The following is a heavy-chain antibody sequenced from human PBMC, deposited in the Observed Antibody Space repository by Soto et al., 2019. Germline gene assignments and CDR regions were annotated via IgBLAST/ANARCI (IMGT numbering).Heavy chain of an antibody. CDR3: ARDRVQVAGPQTFDY. CDR2: ISYDGSNK. V-gene: IGHV3-30-3*01. J-gene: IGHJ4*02. CDR1: GFTFSSYA. Sequence: QVQLVESGGGVVQPGRSLRLSCAASGFTFSSYAMHWVRQAPGKGLEWVAVISYDGSNKYYADSVKGRFTISRDNSKNTRYLQVISLRAEDTAVYYCARDRVQVAGPQTFDYWGQGTLVTVSS. D-gene: IGHD2-15*01.